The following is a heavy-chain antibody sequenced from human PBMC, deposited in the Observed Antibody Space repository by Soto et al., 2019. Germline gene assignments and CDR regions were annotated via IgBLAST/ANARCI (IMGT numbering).Heavy chain of an antibody. CDR1: GFTFSSYG. D-gene: IGHD6-6*01. CDR2: ISYDGSNK. J-gene: IGHJ4*02. V-gene: IGHV3-30*18. Sequence: LRLSCAASGFTFSSYGMHWVRQAPGKGLEWVAVISYDGSNKYYAGSVKGRFTISRDNSKNTLYLQMNSLRAEDTAVYYCAKDLDSSFDYWGQGTLVTVSS. CDR3: AKDLDSSFDY.